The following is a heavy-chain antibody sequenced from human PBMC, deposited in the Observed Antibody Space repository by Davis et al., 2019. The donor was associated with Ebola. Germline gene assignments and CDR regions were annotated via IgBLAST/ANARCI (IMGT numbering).Heavy chain of an antibody. CDR2: ISSSSSTI. CDR1: GFTFSSYS. Sequence: PGGSLRLSCAASGFTFSSYSMNWVRQAPGKGLEWVSYISSSSSTIYYADSVKGRFTISRDNAKNSLYLQMNSLRDEDTAVYYCAKDPGYSYGYLLDYWGQGTLVTVSS. V-gene: IGHV3-48*02. J-gene: IGHJ4*02. D-gene: IGHD5-18*01. CDR3: AKDPGYSYGYLLDY.